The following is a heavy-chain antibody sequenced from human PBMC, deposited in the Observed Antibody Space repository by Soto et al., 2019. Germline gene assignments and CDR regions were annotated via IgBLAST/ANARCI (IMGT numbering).Heavy chain of an antibody. Sequence: SETLSLTCTVSGGSVSSGIYYWSWIRQPPGKGLEWIGYIYYSGSTNYNPSLKSRVTISVDTSKNQFSLKLSSVTAADTAVYYCARELTTVTTVDAFDIWGQGTMVT. J-gene: IGHJ3*02. D-gene: IGHD4-17*01. V-gene: IGHV4-61*01. CDR3: ARELTTVTTVDAFDI. CDR2: IYYSGST. CDR1: GGSVSSGIYY.